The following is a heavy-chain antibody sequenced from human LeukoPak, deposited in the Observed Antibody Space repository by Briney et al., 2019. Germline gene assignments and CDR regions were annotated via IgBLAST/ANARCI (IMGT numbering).Heavy chain of an antibody. V-gene: IGHV4-59*01. CDR2: IYYSGST. Sequence: PSETLSLTCTVSGGSISSYYWSWIRQPPGKGLEWIGYIYYSGSTNYSPSLKSRVTISVDTSKNQFSLKLSSVTAADTAVYYCARGVYSGRTIGWTYDYWGQGTLVTVSS. J-gene: IGHJ4*02. CDR3: ARGVYSGRTIGWTYDY. D-gene: IGHD5-12*01. CDR1: GGSISSYY.